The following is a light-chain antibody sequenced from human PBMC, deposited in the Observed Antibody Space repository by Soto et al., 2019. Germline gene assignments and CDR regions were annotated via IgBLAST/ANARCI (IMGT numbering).Light chain of an antibody. V-gene: IGKV4-1*01. CDR3: QQYYSTSLG. CDR1: QSVLYSSNNKNY. Sequence: DIVMTQSPDSLAVSLGERATINCKSSQSVLYSSNNKNYLAWYQQKPGQPPKLLIYWASTRESGVPDRFSGSGSGTDLTLTISSLQAEDVAVYYCQQYYSTSLGFGGGTKVEIK. CDR2: WAS. J-gene: IGKJ4*01.